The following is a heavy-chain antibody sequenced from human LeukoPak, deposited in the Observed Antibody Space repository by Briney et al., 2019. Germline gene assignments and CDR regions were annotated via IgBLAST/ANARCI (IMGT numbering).Heavy chain of an antibody. V-gene: IGHV4-59*01. Sequence: PSETLSLTCTVSGGSISSYYWSWIRQPPGKGLEWIGYIYYSGSTNYNPSLKSRVTISVDTSKNQFSLKLSSVTAADTAVYYCHGRSSSWYGMDVWGQGTTVTASS. CDR3: HGRSSSWYGMDV. CDR2: IYYSGST. D-gene: IGHD6-13*01. CDR1: GGSISSYY. J-gene: IGHJ6*02.